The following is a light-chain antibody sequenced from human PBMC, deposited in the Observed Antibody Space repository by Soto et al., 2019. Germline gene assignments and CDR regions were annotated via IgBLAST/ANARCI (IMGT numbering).Light chain of an antibody. CDR1: SGDIGSYNR. CDR3: SSYTTLYMRAWV. J-gene: IGLJ1*01. Sequence: QSALTQPASVSGSPGQSITISCTGTSGDIGSYNRVSWYQPHPGKAPKLIIYEVTDRPSGVSNRFSGSKSGNTASLTISGLPAEDETEYYCSSYTTLYMRAWVFGTGTKQTVL. CDR2: EVT. V-gene: IGLV2-14*01.